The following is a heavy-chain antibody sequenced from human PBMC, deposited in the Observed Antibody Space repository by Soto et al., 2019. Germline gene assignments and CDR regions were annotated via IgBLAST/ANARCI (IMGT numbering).Heavy chain of an antibody. Sequence: EVQLVESRGGLVKPGGSLRLSCAASGFTFNTCTLAWVRQAPGRGLEWVSSVSSSSIYIHYGDSVKGRFTISRDNAQNSVYLQMDSLRADDTAVYYCARETYCSSTSCYLDYWGRGTLV. CDR1: GFTFNTCT. CDR3: ARETYCSSTSCYLDY. V-gene: IGHV3-21*02. CDR2: VSSSSIYI. D-gene: IGHD2-2*01. J-gene: IGHJ4*02.